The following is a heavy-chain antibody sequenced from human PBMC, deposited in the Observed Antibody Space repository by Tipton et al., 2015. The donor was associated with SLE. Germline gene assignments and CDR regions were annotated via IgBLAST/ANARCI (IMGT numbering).Heavy chain of an antibody. V-gene: IGHV4-59*01. D-gene: IGHD4-11*01. Sequence: TLSLTCTVSGGSISSYYWSWIRQPPGKGLEWIGYIYYSGSTNYNPSLKSRVTISVDTSKNQFSLKLSSVTAADTAVYYCARDGATLFYSNYYYGMDVWDQGP. CDR3: ARDGATLFYSNYYYGMDV. CDR2: IYYSGST. CDR1: GGSISSYY. J-gene: IGHJ6*02.